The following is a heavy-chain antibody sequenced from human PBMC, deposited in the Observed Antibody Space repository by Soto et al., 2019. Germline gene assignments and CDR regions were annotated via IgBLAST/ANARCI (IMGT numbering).Heavy chain of an antibody. Sequence: ASVKVSCKASGYTFTDDFIHWVRQAPGQGFEWMGWINPNSRVTNYAPKFQGRVTMTRDTSNSTAYMELRGLRSDDTAVYYCARVTLKAGNWFDPWGQGTLVTVSS. J-gene: IGHJ5*02. CDR1: GYTFTDDF. CDR2: INPNSRVT. CDR3: ARVTLKAGNWFDP. V-gene: IGHV1-2*02.